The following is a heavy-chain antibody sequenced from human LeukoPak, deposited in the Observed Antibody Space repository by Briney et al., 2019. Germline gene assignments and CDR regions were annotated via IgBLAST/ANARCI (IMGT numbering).Heavy chain of an antibody. V-gene: IGHV3-7*02. J-gene: IGHJ4*02. CDR3: VGLGENY. CDR1: GFTFSGYW. Sequence: GGSLRLSCAASGFTFSGYWMSWVRQAPGKGLEWVAHIKQDGSEKYYVDSVKGRFTISRDNAKNSLYLQMNSLRAEDTAVYYCVGLGENYWGQGTLVTVSS. D-gene: IGHD3-10*01. CDR2: IKQDGSEK.